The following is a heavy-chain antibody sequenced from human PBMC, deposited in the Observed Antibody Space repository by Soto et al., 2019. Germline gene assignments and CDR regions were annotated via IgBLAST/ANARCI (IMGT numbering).Heavy chain of an antibody. J-gene: IGHJ5*02. Sequence: QVQLVQSGAEVKKPGASVKVSCKASGYTFTSYGISWVRQAPGQGLAWMGRISASNGNPSYALKPQSRVTMTTDRPTSTAYMELRSLRSDDTAVYNCAGVVGALGHGFDPWGQGTLVTVSS. V-gene: IGHV1-18*01. CDR3: AGVVGALGHGFDP. CDR1: GYTFTSYG. CDR2: ISASNGNP. D-gene: IGHD2-15*01.